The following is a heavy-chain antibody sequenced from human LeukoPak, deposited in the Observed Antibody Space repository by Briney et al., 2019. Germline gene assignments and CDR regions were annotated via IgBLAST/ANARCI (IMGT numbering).Heavy chain of an antibody. D-gene: IGHD5-24*01. CDR1: GGTFSSYA. Sequence: GASVKVSCKASGGTFSSYAISWVRQAPGQGLEWMGGIIPIFGTANYAQKFQGRVTITADESTSTAYMELSSLRSEDTAVYYCARDTPREPWPAIDAFDIWGQGTMVTVSS. J-gene: IGHJ3*02. V-gene: IGHV1-69*13. CDR2: IIPIFGTA. CDR3: ARDTPREPWPAIDAFDI.